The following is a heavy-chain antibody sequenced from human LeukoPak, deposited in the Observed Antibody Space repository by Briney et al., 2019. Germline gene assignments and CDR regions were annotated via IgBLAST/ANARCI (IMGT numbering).Heavy chain of an antibody. CDR2: MNPNSGNT. V-gene: IGHV1-8*01. CDR1: GYTFTSYD. CDR3: ASVGAAGVPYYYYYGMDA. Sequence: ASVKVSCKASGYTFTSYDINWVRQATGQGLEWMGWMNPNSGNTGYAQKFQGRVTMTRNTSISTAYMELSSLRSEDTAVYYCASVGAAGVPYYYYYGMDAWGQGTTVTVSS. D-gene: IGHD6-13*01. J-gene: IGHJ6*02.